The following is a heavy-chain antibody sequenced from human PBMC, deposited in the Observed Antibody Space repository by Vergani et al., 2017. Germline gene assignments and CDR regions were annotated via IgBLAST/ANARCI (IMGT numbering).Heavy chain of an antibody. CDR1: GGSISSGDYY. J-gene: IGHJ6*02. CDR2: IYYSGST. Sequence: QVQLQESGPGLVKPSQTLSLTCTVSGGSISSGDYYWSWIRQPPGKGLEWIGYIYYSGSTYYNPSLKSRVTISVDTSKNQFSLKLSSVTAADTAVYYCARGGPPGSSGWRVYYYYGMDVWGQGTTVTFSS. D-gene: IGHD6-19*01. CDR3: ARGGPPGSSGWRVYYYYGMDV. V-gene: IGHV4-30-4*08.